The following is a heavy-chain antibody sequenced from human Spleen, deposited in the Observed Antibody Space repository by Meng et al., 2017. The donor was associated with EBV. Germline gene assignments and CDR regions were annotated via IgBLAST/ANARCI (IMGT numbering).Heavy chain of an antibody. CDR1: GGAISSNNC. CDR2: IYHSGST. V-gene: IGHV4-4*02. Sequence: QVQPQQACPGLVQPSGTLSPPCVVSGGAISSNNCGSWVRQPPGKCLEWIGDIYHSGSTSYSPSLKSRVTMSLDKSTNQFSLNLTSVTAADTAVYYCARSYNAYATYFLDYWGQGTLVTVSS. J-gene: IGHJ4*02. D-gene: IGHD4/OR15-4a*01. CDR3: ARSYNAYATYFLDY.